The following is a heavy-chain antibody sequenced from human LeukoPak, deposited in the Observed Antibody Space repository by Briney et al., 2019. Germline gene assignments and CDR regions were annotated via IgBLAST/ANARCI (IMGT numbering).Heavy chain of an antibody. CDR2: LKTDGGIT. CDR3: AKSLVRWAFDY. D-gene: IGHD4-23*01. V-gene: IGHV3-23*01. Sequence: GGSLSLSCAASGFTFSNYDMSWVRQAPGKGLEWVSSLKTDGGITRYADSVKGRFTISRDNSKNTLSLQMNYLRAEDTALYYCAKSLVRWAFDYWGQGTLVTVSS. J-gene: IGHJ4*02. CDR1: GFTFSNYD.